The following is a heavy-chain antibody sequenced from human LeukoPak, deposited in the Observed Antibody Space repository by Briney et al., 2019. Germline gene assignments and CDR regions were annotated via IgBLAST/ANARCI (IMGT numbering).Heavy chain of an antibody. CDR2: ISTDGSTI. CDR3: VSTSYSGSKGDY. CDR1: GFTFSNYW. D-gene: IGHD1-26*01. J-gene: IGHJ4*02. V-gene: IGHV3-74*01. Sequence: PGESLRLSCAASGFTFSNYWMHWVRQAPGKGLLWVSRISTDGSTIHYADSVKGRFTISRDNAKNTLFLQMNSLRAKDTAVYYCVSTSYSGSKGDYWGQGALVTVSS.